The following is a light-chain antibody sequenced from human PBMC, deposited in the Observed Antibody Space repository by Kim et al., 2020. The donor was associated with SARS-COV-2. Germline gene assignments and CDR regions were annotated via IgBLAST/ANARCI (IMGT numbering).Light chain of an antibody. CDR3: SSYAGSNNLV. J-gene: IGLJ2*01. V-gene: IGLV2-8*01. Sequence: LTQPPSASGSPGQSVTISCTGTSSDVGGYNYVSWYQQHPGKAPKLMIYEVSKRPSGVPDRFSGSKSGNTASLTVSGLQAEDEADYYCSSYAGSNNLVFGGGTKVTVL. CDR1: SSDVGGYNY. CDR2: EVS.